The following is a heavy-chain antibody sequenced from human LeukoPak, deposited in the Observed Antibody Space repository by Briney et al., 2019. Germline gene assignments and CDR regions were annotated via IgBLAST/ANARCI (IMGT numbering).Heavy chain of an antibody. J-gene: IGHJ3*02. CDR1: GFTFVNYG. Sequence: GGSLRLSCAASGFTFVNYGFHWVRQAPGKALEWVAFISYNGIKKYADSVKGRFTISRDNSKNTLYLQMNGLRPEDTAVYYCARDPLDISRWANAFDIWAKGQWSPSLQ. CDR2: ISYNGIKK. CDR3: ARDPLDISRWANAFDI. V-gene: IGHV3-30*03. D-gene: IGHD2-2*03.